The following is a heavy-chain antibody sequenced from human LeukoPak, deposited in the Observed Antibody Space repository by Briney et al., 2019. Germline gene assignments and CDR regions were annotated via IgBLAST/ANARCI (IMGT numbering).Heavy chain of an antibody. D-gene: IGHD3-22*01. CDR2: RYYSGST. CDR3: ARGGYYYDSSGYAPVD. V-gene: IGHV4-61*01. Sequence: SETLSLTCTVSGGSVSSRSYYWSWIRQPPGKGLEWIGYRYYSGSTNYNPSLKSRVTISVDTSKNQFSLKLSSVTAADTAVYYCARGGYYYDSSGYAPVDWGQGTLVTVSS. CDR1: GGSVSSRSYY. J-gene: IGHJ4*02.